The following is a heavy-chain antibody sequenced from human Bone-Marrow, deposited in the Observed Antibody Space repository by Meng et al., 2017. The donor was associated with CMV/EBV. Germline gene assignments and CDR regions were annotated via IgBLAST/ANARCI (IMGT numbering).Heavy chain of an antibody. CDR3: ARDRLRGVVVPAATLNWFDP. Sequence: GGSLRLSCAASGFTVSSNYMSWVRQAPGKGLEWVSVIYSGGSTYYADSVKGRFTISRDNAKNSLYLQMNSLRAEDTAVYYCARDRLRGVVVPAATLNWFDPWGQGTLVTVYS. D-gene: IGHD2-2*01. CDR1: GFTVSSNY. V-gene: IGHV3-53*01. CDR2: IYSGGST. J-gene: IGHJ5*02.